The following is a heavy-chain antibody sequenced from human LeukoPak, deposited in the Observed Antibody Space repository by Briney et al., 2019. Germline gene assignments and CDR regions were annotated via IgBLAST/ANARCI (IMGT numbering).Heavy chain of an antibody. V-gene: IGHV3-11*04. D-gene: IGHD6-6*01. CDR3: AMSIAAPWYFDY. Sequence: GGSLRLSCAASGFTFSDYYMSWIRQAPGKGLEWVSYISSSGSTIYYADSVKGRFTIPRDNAKNSLYLQMNSLRAEDTAVYYCAMSIAAPWYFDYWGQGTLVTVSS. CDR2: ISSSGSTI. CDR1: GFTFSDYY. J-gene: IGHJ4*02.